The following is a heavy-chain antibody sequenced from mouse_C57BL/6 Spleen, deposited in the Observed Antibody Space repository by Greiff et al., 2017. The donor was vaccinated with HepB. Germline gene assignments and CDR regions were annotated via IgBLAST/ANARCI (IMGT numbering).Heavy chain of an antibody. D-gene: IGHD2-12*01. V-gene: IGHV1-15*01. J-gene: IGHJ3*01. CDR2: IDPETGGT. Sequence: QVQLQQSGAELVRPGASVTLSCKASGYTFTDYEMHWVKQTPVHGLEWIGAIDPETGGTAYTQKFKGKAILTADKSSSTAYMELRSLTSEDSAVYYCTRSDSLPHWGQGTLVTVSA. CDR1: GYTFTDYE. CDR3: TRSDSLPH.